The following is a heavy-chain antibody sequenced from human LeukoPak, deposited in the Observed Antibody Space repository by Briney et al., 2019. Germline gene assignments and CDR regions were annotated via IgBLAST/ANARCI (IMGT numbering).Heavy chain of an antibody. Sequence: GGSLRLSCAASGFTFSSYAMYWVRQTPGKGLEWVAVISYDGSNEHHADSVKGRFTISRDNSKNTLYLQMNSLRADDTAVYFCARGAPPDYWGQGTLVTVSS. J-gene: IGHJ4*02. V-gene: IGHV3-30-3*01. CDR1: GFTFSSYA. CDR3: ARGAPPDY. CDR2: ISYDGSNE.